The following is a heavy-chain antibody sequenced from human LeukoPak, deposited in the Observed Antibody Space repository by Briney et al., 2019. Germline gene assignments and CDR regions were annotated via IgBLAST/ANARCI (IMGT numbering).Heavy chain of an antibody. CDR1: GYTFTNYC. J-gene: IGHJ4*02. Sequence: GASVKVSCKASGYTFTNYCLHWVRQAPGQGLEWTGWINPNSGGTNYAQKFQGWVTMTRDASISTAYMELSRLKSDDTAVYYCARGHVDTAYDYWGQGTLVTVSS. V-gene: IGHV1-2*04. D-gene: IGHD5-18*01. CDR2: INPNSGGT. CDR3: ARGHVDTAYDY.